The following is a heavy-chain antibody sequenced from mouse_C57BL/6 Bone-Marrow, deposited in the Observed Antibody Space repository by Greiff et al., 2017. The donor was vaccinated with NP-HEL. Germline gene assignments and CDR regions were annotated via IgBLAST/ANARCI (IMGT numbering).Heavy chain of an antibody. CDR1: GYTFTSYT. V-gene: IGHV1-4*01. D-gene: IGHD2-5*01. Sequence: QVQLKESGAELARPGASVKMSCKASGYTFTSYTMHWVKQRPGPGLEWIGYINPSSGYTKYNQKFKDKATLTADKSSSTAYMQLSSLTSEDSAVYYCARHYSKVYFDYWGQGTTLTVSS. CDR2: INPSSGYT. J-gene: IGHJ2*01. CDR3: ARHYSKVYFDY.